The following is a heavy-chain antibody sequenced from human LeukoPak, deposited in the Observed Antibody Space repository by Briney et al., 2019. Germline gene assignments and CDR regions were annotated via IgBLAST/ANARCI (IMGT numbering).Heavy chain of an antibody. CDR1: GGSVRSYY. CDR3: ARSTGDAFDI. Sequence: SETLSLTCTVSGGSVRSYYWSWIRQPPGKGLEWIGYIYYSASTNYNPSLKSQVTISVDTSKNQFSLKLSSVTAADTAVYYCARSTGDAFDIWGQGTMVTVSS. CDR2: IYYSAST. D-gene: IGHD7-27*01. J-gene: IGHJ3*02. V-gene: IGHV4-59*02.